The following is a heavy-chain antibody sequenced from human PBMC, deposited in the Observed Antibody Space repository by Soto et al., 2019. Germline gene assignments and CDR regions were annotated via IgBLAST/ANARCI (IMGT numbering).Heavy chain of an antibody. CDR3: ATLPPRIVVVKTEIPT. CDR1: GTSISSTFW. V-gene: IGHV4-4*02. D-gene: IGHD2-15*01. Sequence: LSLTCAVSGTSISSTFWWTWVRQPPGKGLEWIGEIYHSGSTKYNPSLKSRVTISVDKSNNQFSLELRAVTAADTAVYYCATLPPRIVVVKTEIPTWGQGTLVTVSS. CDR2: IYHSGST. J-gene: IGHJ5*02.